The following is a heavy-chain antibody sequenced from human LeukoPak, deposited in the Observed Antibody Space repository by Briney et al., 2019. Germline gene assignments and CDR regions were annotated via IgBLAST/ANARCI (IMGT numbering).Heavy chain of an antibody. D-gene: IGHD3-10*01. Sequence: QPGGSLRLSCAASGFTFSSYEMNWVRQAPGKGLEWVSYISSSGSTIYYADSVKCRFTISRDNAKNSLYLQINNLRAEDTAFYYCASMPSINMVRGVIRARDYWGQGTLVTVSS. CDR2: ISSSGSTI. CDR3: ASMPSINMVRGVIRARDY. J-gene: IGHJ4*02. CDR1: GFTFSSYE. V-gene: IGHV3-48*03.